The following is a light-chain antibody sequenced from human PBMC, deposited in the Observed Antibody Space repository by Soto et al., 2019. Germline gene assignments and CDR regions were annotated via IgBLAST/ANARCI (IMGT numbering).Light chain of an antibody. CDR2: DVS. Sequence: DIQMTQSPSSLSASVGDRVTITCRSSQTISTFLHWFQQKPGKAPKLLIYDVSILESGVPSRFSGSGSGTEFTLSISSLQPDDFATYYCQQYHSFPWTFGQGTKVDIK. J-gene: IGKJ1*01. CDR3: QQYHSFPWT. V-gene: IGKV1-5*01. CDR1: QTISTF.